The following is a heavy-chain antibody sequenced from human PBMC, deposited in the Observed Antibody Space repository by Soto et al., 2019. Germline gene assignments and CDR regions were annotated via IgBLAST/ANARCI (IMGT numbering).Heavy chain of an antibody. Sequence: PSETLSLTCTVSGGSVSSGSYYWSWIRQHPAQGLDWIGYIYYSGSTNYTPSLKSRVPISVDTSKNQFSLKLSSVTAADTAVYYCARSFYDSSGYPAYYYYGMDVWGQGTTVTVSS. CDR1: GGSVSSGSYY. CDR3: ARSFYDSSGYPAYYYYGMDV. V-gene: IGHV4-61*01. CDR2: IYYSGST. J-gene: IGHJ6*02. D-gene: IGHD3-22*01.